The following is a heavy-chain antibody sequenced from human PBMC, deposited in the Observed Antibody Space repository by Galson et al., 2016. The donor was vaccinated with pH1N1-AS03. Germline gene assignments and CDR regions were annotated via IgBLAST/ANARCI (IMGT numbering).Heavy chain of an antibody. D-gene: IGHD5-18*01. J-gene: IGHJ4*02. Sequence: SLRLSCAASGFTFSDSAMSWVRQAPGKGLEWVSLISASGDNTYYADSVKGRFTISRDSSRNTLYLQMNSLRAEDTALYYCAKDIQVSYWGQGTRVTVSS. CDR3: AKDIQVSY. CDR1: GFTFSDSA. V-gene: IGHV3-23*01. CDR2: ISASGDNT.